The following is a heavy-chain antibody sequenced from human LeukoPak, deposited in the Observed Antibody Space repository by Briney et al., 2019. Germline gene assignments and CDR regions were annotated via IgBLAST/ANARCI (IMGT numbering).Heavy chain of an antibody. J-gene: IGHJ4*02. CDR3: AREGAGSGWSGYYDY. CDR2: INTDGSRT. V-gene: IGHV3-74*01. Sequence: GGSLRLSCAASGFTFSSYWIYWVRQAPGKGLVWVSRINTDGSRTTYADSVKGRFTISRDNAKNTLYLQMNSLRAEDTAVYYCAREGAGSGWSGYYDYWGQGTLVTVSS. D-gene: IGHD6-19*01. CDR1: GFTFSSYW.